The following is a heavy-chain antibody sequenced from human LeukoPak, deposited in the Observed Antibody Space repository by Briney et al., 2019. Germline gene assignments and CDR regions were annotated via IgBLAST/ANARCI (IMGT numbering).Heavy chain of an antibody. D-gene: IGHD4-23*01. V-gene: IGHV3-43D*03. CDR2: ISWDGGST. J-gene: IGHJ4*02. CDR1: GFTFDDYA. CDR3: AKAQSDGPPEDYGGNSGYFDY. Sequence: QPGGSLRLXCAASGFTFDDYAVHWVRQAPGKDLEWVSLISWDGGSTYYADSVKGRFTISRDNSKNSLYLQMNSLRAEDTALYYCAKAQSDGPPEDYGGNSGYFDYWGQGTLVTVSS.